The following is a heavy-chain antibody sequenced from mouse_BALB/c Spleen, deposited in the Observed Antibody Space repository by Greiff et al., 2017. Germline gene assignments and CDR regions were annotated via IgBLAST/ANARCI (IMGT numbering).Heavy chain of an antibody. Sequence: EVKWVESGGGLVKPGGSLKLSCAASGFTFSSYGMSWVRQTPDKRLEWVATISSGGSCTYYPDSVKGRFTISRDNAKNTLYLQMSSLKSEDTAMYYYARNSGYHEHYLDYWGQGTTLTVSS. V-gene: IGHV5-6*03. J-gene: IGHJ2*01. D-gene: IGHD2-2*01. CDR3: ARNSGYHEHYLDY. CDR2: ISSGGSCT. CDR1: GFTFSSYG.